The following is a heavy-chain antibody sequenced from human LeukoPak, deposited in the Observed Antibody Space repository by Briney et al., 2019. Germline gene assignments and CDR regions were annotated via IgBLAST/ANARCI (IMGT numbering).Heavy chain of an antibody. CDR1: GGSISSYY. CDR3: ARAYYYDSSGYSSYWYFDV. Sequence: SETLSLTCTVSGGSISSYYWSWIRQPPGKGLEWIGYVYYSGSTNYNPSLKSRVTISVDTSKNQFSLNLSSVTAADTAVYYCARAYYYDSSGYSSYWYFDVWGRGTLVTVSS. D-gene: IGHD3-22*01. CDR2: VYYSGST. J-gene: IGHJ2*01. V-gene: IGHV4-59*01.